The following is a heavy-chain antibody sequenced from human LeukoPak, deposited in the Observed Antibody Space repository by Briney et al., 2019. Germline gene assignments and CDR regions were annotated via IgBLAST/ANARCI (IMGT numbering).Heavy chain of an antibody. CDR2: ISGSGGST. J-gene: IGHJ4*02. CDR1: GFTFSSYA. CDR3: ARDKIAVAGPHDY. D-gene: IGHD6-19*01. Sequence: SGGSLRLSCAASGFTFSSYAMSWVRQAPGKGLEWVSAISGSGGSTYYADSVKGRFTISRDNSKNTLYLQMNSLRAEDTAVYYCARDKIAVAGPHDYWGQGTLVTVSS. V-gene: IGHV3-23*01.